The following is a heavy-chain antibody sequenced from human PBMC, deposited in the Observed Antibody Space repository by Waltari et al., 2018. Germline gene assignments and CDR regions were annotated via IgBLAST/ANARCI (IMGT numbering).Heavy chain of an antibody. V-gene: IGHV1-69*08. J-gene: IGHJ4*02. CDR2: IIPIFGTA. D-gene: IGHD2-15*01. Sequence: QVQLVQSGAEVKKPGSSVEVSCKASGGTFSSYAISWVRQAPGQGLEWMGRIIPIFGTANYAQKFQGRVTITADKSTSTAYMELSSLRSEDTAVYYCARARRSGGSLYYFDYWGQGTLVTVSS. CDR3: ARARRSGGSLYYFDY. CDR1: GGTFSSYA.